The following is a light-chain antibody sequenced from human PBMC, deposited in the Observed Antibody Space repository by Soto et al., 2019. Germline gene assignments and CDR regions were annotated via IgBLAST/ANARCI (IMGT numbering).Light chain of an antibody. Sequence: EIVMTQSPATLSVSPGERATLSCRASRSISINLAWFQQKPGQAPRLLIFGASTRVTGIPARFSGSGSGTEFTLTISSLQSEDFAVYYCQHSDNWPRTFGQGTKVEIK. J-gene: IGKJ1*01. CDR3: QHSDNWPRT. CDR2: GAS. CDR1: RSISIN. V-gene: IGKV3-15*01.